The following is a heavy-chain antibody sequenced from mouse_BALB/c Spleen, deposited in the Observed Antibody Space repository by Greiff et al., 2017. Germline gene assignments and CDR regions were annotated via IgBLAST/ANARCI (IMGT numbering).Heavy chain of an antibody. J-gene: IGHJ4*01. D-gene: IGHD2-10*02. CDR1: GYTFTNYW. V-gene: IGHV1-63*02. CDR2: IYPGGGYT. Sequence: QVQLKESGAELVRPGTSVKISCKASGYTFTNYWLGWVKQRPGHGLEWIGDIYPGGGYTNYNEKFKGKATLTADTSSSTAYMQLSSLTSEDSAVYFCATYGNYVGDYWGQGTSVTVSS. CDR3: ATYGNYVGDY.